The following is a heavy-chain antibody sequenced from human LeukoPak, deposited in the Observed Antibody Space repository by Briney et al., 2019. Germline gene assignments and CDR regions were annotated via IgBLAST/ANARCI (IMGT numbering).Heavy chain of an antibody. CDR1: GLTFSSYS. J-gene: IGHJ4*02. CDR2: IGGSSSTI. V-gene: IGHV3-48*01. CDR3: ARGFRVGGYCSGGSCYSTRYYFDY. Sequence: GGSLRLSCAVSGLTFSSYSMNWVRQAPGKGLEWISYIGGSSSTIYYADSVKGRFTISRDNAKTSLYLQMNSLRAEDTAVYYCARGFRVGGYCSGGSCYSTRYYFDYWGQGTLVTVSS. D-gene: IGHD2-15*01.